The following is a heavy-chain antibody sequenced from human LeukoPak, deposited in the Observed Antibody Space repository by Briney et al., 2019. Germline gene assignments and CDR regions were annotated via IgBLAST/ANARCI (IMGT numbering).Heavy chain of an antibody. J-gene: IGHJ3*02. V-gene: IGHV5-51*01. Sequence: GESLKISCKGSGYSFTSYWIGWVRQMPGKGLEWMGIIYPGDSDTRYSPSFQGQVTISADKSISTAYLQWSSLKASDTAMYYCARLLRIAVAGTDAFDIWGQGTMVTVSS. CDR2: IYPGDSDT. CDR1: GYSFTSYW. CDR3: ARLLRIAVAGTDAFDI. D-gene: IGHD6-19*01.